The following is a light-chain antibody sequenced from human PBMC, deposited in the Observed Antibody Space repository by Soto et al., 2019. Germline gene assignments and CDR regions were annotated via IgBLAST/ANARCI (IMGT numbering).Light chain of an antibody. Sequence: QSALTQPASVPGSPGQSITISCTGTSSDVGGYNYVSWYQQYPGKAPKLMIYDVSNRPSGVSNRFSGSKSGNTASLTISGLQAEDEAEYYCSSYTISITLVFGGGTKVTVL. CDR3: SSYTISITLV. CDR1: SSDVGGYNY. CDR2: DVS. V-gene: IGLV2-14*01. J-gene: IGLJ2*01.